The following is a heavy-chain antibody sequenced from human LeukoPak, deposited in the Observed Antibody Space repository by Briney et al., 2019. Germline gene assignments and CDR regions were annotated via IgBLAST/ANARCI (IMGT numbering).Heavy chain of an antibody. V-gene: IGHV3-23*01. CDR3: ARRSGIAVAGAFDY. D-gene: IGHD6-19*01. CDR1: GFTFNNYA. CDR2: ISGSGDST. J-gene: IGHJ4*02. Sequence: GGSLRLSCAASGFTFNNYAMSWVRQAPGKGLEWFSGISGSGDSTYYADSVKGRFTISRDNSKNTLYLQMNSLRAEDTAVYYCARRSGIAVAGAFDYWGQGTLVTVSS.